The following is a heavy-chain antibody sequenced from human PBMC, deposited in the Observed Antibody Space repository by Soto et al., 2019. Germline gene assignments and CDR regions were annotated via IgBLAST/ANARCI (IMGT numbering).Heavy chain of an antibody. V-gene: IGHV3-33*01. J-gene: IGHJ5*02. Sequence: GGSLRLSCAASGFTFSSYGMHWVRQAPGKGLEWVAVIWYDGSNKYYADSVKGRFTISRDNSKNTLYLQMNSRRAEDTAVYYCARGTTRNLNWSLGRNIDPWGQGTLVTVSS. CDR3: ARGTTRNLNWSLGRNIDP. CDR1: GFTFSSYG. D-gene: IGHD1-1*01. CDR2: IWYDGSNK.